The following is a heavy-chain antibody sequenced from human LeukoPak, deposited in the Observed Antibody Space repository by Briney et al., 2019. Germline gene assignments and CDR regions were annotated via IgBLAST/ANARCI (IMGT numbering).Heavy chain of an antibody. J-gene: IGHJ6*03. CDR2: INHSGST. CDR1: GGSFSGYY. V-gene: IGHV4-34*01. CDR3: ARGVVVITGRNYYYYMDV. Sequence: PSETLSLTCAVYGGSFSGYYWSWIRQPPGKGLEWIGEINHSGSTNYNPSLKSRVTISVDTSKNQFSLKLSSVTAADTAVYYCARGVVVITGRNYYYYMDVWGKGTTVTVSS. D-gene: IGHD3-22*01.